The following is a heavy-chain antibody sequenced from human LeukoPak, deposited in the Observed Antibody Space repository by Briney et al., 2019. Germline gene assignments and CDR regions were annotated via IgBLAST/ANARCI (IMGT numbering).Heavy chain of an antibody. Sequence: SETLSLTCTVSVGSISSAGYYWSWIRQHPGKGLEWIEYIYYSGSTYYNPSLKSRVTISLDTSKNQFSLNLSSVTAADTAVYYCARSYSSSSLDFDYWGQGTLVTVSS. J-gene: IGHJ4*02. CDR2: IYYSGST. D-gene: IGHD6-6*01. V-gene: IGHV4-31*03. CDR3: ARSYSSSSLDFDY. CDR1: VGSISSAGYY.